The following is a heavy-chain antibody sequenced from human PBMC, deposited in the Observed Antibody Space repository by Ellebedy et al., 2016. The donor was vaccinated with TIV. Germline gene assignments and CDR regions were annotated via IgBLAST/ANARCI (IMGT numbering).Heavy chain of an antibody. CDR3: ARSRGSFLLRDPLDS. CDR1: GYSFSTYW. V-gene: IGHV5-51*01. D-gene: IGHD3-16*01. Sequence: KVSCXGSGYSFSTYWIAWVRQMPGKGLEWMGVIYPGDSDTRYSPSFQGQVSISADKSITTAYLQWSSLKASDTAVYYCARSRGSFLLRDPLDSWGQGTLVTVSS. CDR2: IYPGDSDT. J-gene: IGHJ4*02.